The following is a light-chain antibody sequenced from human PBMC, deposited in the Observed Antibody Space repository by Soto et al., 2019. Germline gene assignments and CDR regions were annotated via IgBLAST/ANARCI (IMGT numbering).Light chain of an antibody. J-gene: IGLJ1*01. CDR3: CSYAGIFSYYV. CDR2: ENI. V-gene: IGLV2-23*01. Sequence: SVLTQPSSVSGSPGQSITISCTGASNEFGNYDLVSWYQQRPGKAPKLLIYENINRPSGVSDRFSASKSGNTASLTISGLQAEDEADYYCCSYAGIFSYYVFGSGTKVTVL. CDR1: SNEFGNYDL.